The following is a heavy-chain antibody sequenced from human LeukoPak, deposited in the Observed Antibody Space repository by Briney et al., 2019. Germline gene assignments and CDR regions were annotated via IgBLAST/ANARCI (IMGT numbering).Heavy chain of an antibody. CDR1: GFTFSSYA. D-gene: IGHD2-2*01. J-gene: IGHJ6*02. CDR2: ISWNSGSI. Sequence: GGSLRLSCAASGFTFSSYAMHWVRQAPGKGLERVSGISWNSGSIGYADSAKGRFTISRDNAKNSLYLQMNSLRAEDTALYYCAKDRRSRGYYGMDVWGQGTTVTVSS. CDR3: AKDRRSRGYYGMDV. V-gene: IGHV3-9*01.